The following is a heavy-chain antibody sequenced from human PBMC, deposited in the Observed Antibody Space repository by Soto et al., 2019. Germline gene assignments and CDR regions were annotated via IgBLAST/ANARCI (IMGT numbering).Heavy chain of an antibody. Sequence: EVQLVESGGGLVKPGGSLRLSCAASGFTFSSYSMNWVRQAPGKGLEWVSSISSSSSYIYYADSVKGRVTISRDKVKNSLYLQMNSLRADDTAVYYCARSIGYSGYENDYWGQGTLVTVSS. CDR2: ISSSSSYI. D-gene: IGHD5-12*01. V-gene: IGHV3-21*01. J-gene: IGHJ4*02. CDR3: ARSIGYSGYENDY. CDR1: GFTFSSYS.